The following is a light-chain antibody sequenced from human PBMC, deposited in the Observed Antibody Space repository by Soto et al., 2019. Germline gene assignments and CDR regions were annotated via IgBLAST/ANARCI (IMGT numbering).Light chain of an antibody. CDR2: LEGSGSY. Sequence: QLVLTQSSSASASLGSSVKLTCTLSSGHSSYIIAWHQQQPGKAPRYLMKLEGSGSYNKGSGVPDRFSGSSSGADRYLTISNLQSEDEADYYCETWDSNTHRFGGGTTLTVL. CDR3: ETWDSNTHR. CDR1: SGHSSYI. J-gene: IGLJ3*02. V-gene: IGLV4-60*03.